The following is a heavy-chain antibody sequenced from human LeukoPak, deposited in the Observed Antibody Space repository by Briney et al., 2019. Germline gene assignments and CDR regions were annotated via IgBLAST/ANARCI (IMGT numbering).Heavy chain of an antibody. CDR2: ISGSGGST. V-gene: IGHV3-23*01. CDR1: GFMFSSYA. J-gene: IGHJ4*02. CDR3: ARDFEGIAVAGTLDY. D-gene: IGHD6-19*01. Sequence: GGSLRLSCAASGFMFSSYAMSWVRQAPGKGLERVSAISGSGGSTYYADSVKGRFTISRDNSKNTLYLQMNSLRAEDTAVYYCARDFEGIAVAGTLDYWGQGTLVTVSS.